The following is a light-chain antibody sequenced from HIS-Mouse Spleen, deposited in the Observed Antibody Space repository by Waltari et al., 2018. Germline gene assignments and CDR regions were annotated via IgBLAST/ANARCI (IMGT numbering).Light chain of an antibody. CDR1: SSDVGRYTL. V-gene: IGLV2-23*03. CDR3: CSYAGSSTFEV. J-gene: IGLJ2*01. CDR2: EGS. Sequence: QSALTQPASVSGSPGQSITISCTGTSSDVGRYTLVSWYHQHPGTAPKHMIYEGSKRPSGVSNRFSGSKSGNTASLTISGLQAEDEADYYCCSYAGSSTFEVFGGGTKLTVL.